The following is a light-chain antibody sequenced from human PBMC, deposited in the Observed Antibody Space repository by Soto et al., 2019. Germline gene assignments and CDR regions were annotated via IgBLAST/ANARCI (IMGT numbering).Light chain of an antibody. CDR2: GAS. Sequence: EIVLTQSPGTLSLAPGERATLSCRASQSVSNNYLAWYQQKPGEPPRLLNYGASNRATGIPDRFSGSGSGTYFTLTSSILAHEDAAVYYCQPNGIPWTFGQGTKVDIK. J-gene: IGKJ1*01. V-gene: IGKV3-20*01. CDR1: QSVSNNY. CDR3: QPNGIPWT.